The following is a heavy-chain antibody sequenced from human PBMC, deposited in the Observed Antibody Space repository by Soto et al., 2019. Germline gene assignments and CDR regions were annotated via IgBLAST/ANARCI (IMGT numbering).Heavy chain of an antibody. J-gene: IGHJ6*03. D-gene: IGHD2-2*01. Sequence: QLVESGGGLVQPGGSLRLSCAASGFPFSHYAMQWVRQAPGKGLEYVSAIGSDGRNTYYENSVRGRFTISRDNSKNTLYLHMGSLRAEDMAVYYCARVGCETRCSDYLYYYMDVWGKGTTITFSS. CDR1: GFPFSHYA. CDR2: IGSDGRNT. V-gene: IGHV3-64*01. CDR3: ARVGCETRCSDYLYYYMDV.